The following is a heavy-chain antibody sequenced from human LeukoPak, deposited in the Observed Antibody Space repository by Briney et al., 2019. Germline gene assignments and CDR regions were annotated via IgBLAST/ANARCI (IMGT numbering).Heavy chain of an antibody. CDR2: VKSRSAGETT. Sequence: GGSLRLSCAASGFSISNDWMSWVRQAPGKGLGWVARVKSRSAGETTDYAAPVKGRFTISRDDSKNTLYLQMNSLKTEDTAVYYCTLIQGWGSGSYYRDFWGQGTLVTVSS. CDR3: TLIQGWGSGSYYRDF. D-gene: IGHD3-10*01. CDR1: GFSISNDW. J-gene: IGHJ4*02. V-gene: IGHV3-15*01.